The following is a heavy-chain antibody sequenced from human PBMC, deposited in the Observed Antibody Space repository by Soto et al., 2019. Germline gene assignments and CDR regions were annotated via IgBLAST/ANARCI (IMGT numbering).Heavy chain of an antibody. CDR1: GVTFSDYV. J-gene: IGHJ6*02. Sequence: EVFLLESGGDSVQPGGSLRLSCVGSGVTFSDYVMSWVRQVPEKGLEWVSSISDGGEITDYRDSVRSRFTISRDNARFTLPLQMYSLRVDDTATYFCARDRSTEFGLDVWGQGTTVTVSS. D-gene: IGHD3-10*01. CDR3: ARDRSTEFGLDV. CDR2: ISDGGEIT. V-gene: IGHV3-23*01.